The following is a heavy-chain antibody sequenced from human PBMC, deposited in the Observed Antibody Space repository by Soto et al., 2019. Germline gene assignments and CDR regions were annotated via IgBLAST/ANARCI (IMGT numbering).Heavy chain of an antibody. CDR3: ANGKTEYGDYRIDY. D-gene: IGHD4-17*01. V-gene: IGHV3-23*01. J-gene: IGHJ4*02. Sequence: PGGSMRLCCAASGFTFNSYAVSWVRQAPGKGLEWVSAISGSGGSTYYADSVKGRFTISRDNSKNTLYLQMNSLRAEDTAVYYCANGKTEYGDYRIDYWGQGPLVTVSS. CDR2: ISGSGGST. CDR1: GFTFNSYA.